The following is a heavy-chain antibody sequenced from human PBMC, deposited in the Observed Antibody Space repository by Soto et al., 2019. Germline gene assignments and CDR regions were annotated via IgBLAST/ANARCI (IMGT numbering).Heavy chain of an antibody. D-gene: IGHD3-10*01. CDR1: GFTVSSNY. V-gene: IGHV3-66*01. J-gene: IGHJ6*03. CDR3: ASSMVRGVIRPKDYYYYMDV. Sequence: GGSLRLSCAASGFTVSSNYMSWVRQAPGKGLEWVSVIYSGGSTYYADSVKGRFTISRDNSKNTLYLQMNSLRAEDTAVCYCASSMVRGVIRPKDYYYYMDVWGKGTTVTVSS. CDR2: IYSGGST.